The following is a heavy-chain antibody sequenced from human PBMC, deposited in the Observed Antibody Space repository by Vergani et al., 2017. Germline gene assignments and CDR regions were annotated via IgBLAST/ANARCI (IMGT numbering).Heavy chain of an antibody. D-gene: IGHD6-19*01. V-gene: IGHV1-69*12. J-gene: IGHJ2*01. CDR3: ARGPLRGSGWRSYWYFDL. CDR2: IIPIFGTA. CDR1: GGTFSSYA. Sequence: QVQLVQSGAEVKKPGSSVKVSCKASGGTFSSYAISWVRQAPGQGLEWMGGIIPIFGTANYAQKFQGRVTITADESTSTAYMELSSLRSEDTAVYYCARGPLRGSGWRSYWYFDLWGRGTLVTVSS.